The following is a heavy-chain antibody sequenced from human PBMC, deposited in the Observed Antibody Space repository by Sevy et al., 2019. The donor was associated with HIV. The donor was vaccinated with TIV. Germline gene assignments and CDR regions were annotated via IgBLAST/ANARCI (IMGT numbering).Heavy chain of an antibody. CDR3: VKGTLPASLLGSSWYLDY. CDR1: GFTFSSYA. Sequence: GGSLRLSCAASGFTFSSYAMSWVRQAPGKGLEWVSAISGSGGSTYYADSVKGRFTISRDNSKNTLYLQMNSLRAEDTAVYYCVKGTLPASLLGSSWYLDYWGQGTLVTVSS. J-gene: IGHJ4*02. CDR2: ISGSGGST. V-gene: IGHV3-23*01. D-gene: IGHD6-13*01.